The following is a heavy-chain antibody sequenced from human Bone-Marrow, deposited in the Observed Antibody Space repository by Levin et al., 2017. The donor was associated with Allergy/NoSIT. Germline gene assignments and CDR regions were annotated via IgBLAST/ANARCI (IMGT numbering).Heavy chain of an antibody. V-gene: IGHV3-30*04. J-gene: IGHJ4*02. D-gene: IGHD6-6*01. CDR3: APGKYTSSSGYFDS. CDR2: ISKDDGRNK. CDR1: GFNFRSSA. Sequence: PGGSLRLSCATSGFNFRSSALHWVRQAPGKGLEWVAVISKDDGRNKNYADSVRGRFTISRDNARNTVYLQLNSLRTDDTGVYYCAPGKYTSSSGYFDSWGQGTLVAVSS.